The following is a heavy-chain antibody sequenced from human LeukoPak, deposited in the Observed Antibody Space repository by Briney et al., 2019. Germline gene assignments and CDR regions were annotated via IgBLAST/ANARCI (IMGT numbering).Heavy chain of an antibody. CDR3: ARVGDYDILTGFDY. D-gene: IGHD3-9*01. J-gene: IGHJ4*02. V-gene: IGHV3-7*01. Sequence: GGSLRLSCAASGFTFSNSWMSWVRQAPGKGLEWVGNIKQDGSETYYVASVMGRFSISRDNAKNSLFLQMNSLRAEDTAVYYCARVGDYDILTGFDYWGQGTLVTVSS. CDR1: GFTFSNSW. CDR2: IKQDGSET.